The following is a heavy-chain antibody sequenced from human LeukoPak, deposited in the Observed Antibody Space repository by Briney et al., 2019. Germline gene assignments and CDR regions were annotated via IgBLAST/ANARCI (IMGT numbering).Heavy chain of an antibody. CDR1: GGSISSGGYY. CDR3: ARARWNDRGSQVDY. D-gene: IGHD1-1*01. CDR2: IYYSGST. J-gene: IGHJ4*02. V-gene: IGHV4-31*03. Sequence: PSETLSLTCTVSGGSISSGGYYWSWIRQHPGKGLEWIGYIYYSGSTYYNPSFKSRVTISVDTSKNQFSLKLSSVTAADTAVYYCARARWNDRGSQVDYWGQGTLVTVSS.